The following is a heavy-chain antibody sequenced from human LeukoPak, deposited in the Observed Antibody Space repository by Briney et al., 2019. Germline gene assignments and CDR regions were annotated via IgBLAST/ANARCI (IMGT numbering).Heavy chain of an antibody. Sequence: NPSETLSLTCAVYGGSFSGYYWSWIRQPPGKGLEWIGEINHSGSTNYNPSLKSRVTISVDTSKNQFSLKLSSVTAADTAVYYCAREDAEQMDNSFDIWGQGTMVTVSS. D-gene: IGHD5-24*01. J-gene: IGHJ3*02. CDR2: INHSGST. CDR3: AREDAEQMDNSFDI. V-gene: IGHV4-34*01. CDR1: GGSFSGYY.